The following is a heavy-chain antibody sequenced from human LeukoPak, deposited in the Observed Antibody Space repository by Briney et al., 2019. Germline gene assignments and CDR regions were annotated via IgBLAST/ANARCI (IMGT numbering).Heavy chain of an antibody. Sequence: PSETLSLTCAVYGGSFSGYYWSWIRQPPGKGLEWIGEINHSGSTNYNPSLKSRVTISVDTSKNQFSLKLSSVTAADTAVYYCARGSSPYSGSYFHWGQGTLVTVSS. CDR1: GGSFSGYY. V-gene: IGHV4-34*01. CDR3: ARGSSPYSGSYFH. J-gene: IGHJ4*02. D-gene: IGHD1-26*01. CDR2: INHSGST.